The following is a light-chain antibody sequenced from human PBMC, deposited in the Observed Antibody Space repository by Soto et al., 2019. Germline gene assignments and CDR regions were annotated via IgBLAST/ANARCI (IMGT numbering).Light chain of an antibody. CDR3: QQYHSYLT. CDR1: QSIGGW. CDR2: KAS. Sequence: DIQMTQSPSPLSASVGDRVTITCRASQSIGGWLAWYQQNPGKAPKLLIYKASSLESGVPSRFSGSGSGTEFTLTISSLQPDDFATYYCQQYHSYLTFGQGTKVDIK. V-gene: IGKV1-5*03. J-gene: IGKJ1*01.